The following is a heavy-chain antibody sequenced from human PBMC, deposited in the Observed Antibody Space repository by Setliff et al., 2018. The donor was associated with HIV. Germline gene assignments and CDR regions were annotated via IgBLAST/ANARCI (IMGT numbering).Heavy chain of an antibody. CDR1: GFTFSTYP. CDR3: AKPLTQWGVSPYHYAVDV. Sequence: PGGSLRLSCAASGFTFSTYPMSWVRQAPGKGLEWVSGISGSGGSTYYADSVKGRFTLSADNSKDTLYLQMNSLRAEDTAVYYCAKPLTQWGVSPYHYAVDVWGQGTTVTVSS. J-gene: IGHJ6*02. V-gene: IGHV3-23*01. CDR2: ISGSGGST. D-gene: IGHD1-26*01.